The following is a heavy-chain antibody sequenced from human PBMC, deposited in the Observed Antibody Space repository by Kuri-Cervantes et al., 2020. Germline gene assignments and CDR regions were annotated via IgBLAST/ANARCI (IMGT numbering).Heavy chain of an antibody. Sequence: ASVKVSCKASGYTFTSYAMHWVRQAPGQRLEWMGWINAGNGNTKYSQKFQGRVTMTRNTSISTAYMELSSLRSEDTAVYYCARASPYYDFTWWGQGTLVTVSS. CDR1: GYTFTSYA. V-gene: IGHV1-3*01. CDR3: ARASPYYDFTW. J-gene: IGHJ4*02. D-gene: IGHD3-3*01. CDR2: INAGNGNT.